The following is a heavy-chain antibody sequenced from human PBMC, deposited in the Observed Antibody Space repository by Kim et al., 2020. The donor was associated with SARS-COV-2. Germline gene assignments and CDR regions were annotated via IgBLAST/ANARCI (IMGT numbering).Heavy chain of an antibody. CDR2: IRSSSSYI. CDR1: GFPFSSYS. V-gene: IGHV3-21*01. D-gene: IGHD6-13*01. Sequence: GGSLRLSCAASGFPFSSYSMTWVRQAPGKGLEWVSSIRSSSSYIYYADSVKGRFTISRDNAKNSLSLHLNSLRAEDTAVYYCARDLVRRGGLDVWGQGTTVTVSS. J-gene: IGHJ6*02. CDR3: ARDLVRRGGLDV.